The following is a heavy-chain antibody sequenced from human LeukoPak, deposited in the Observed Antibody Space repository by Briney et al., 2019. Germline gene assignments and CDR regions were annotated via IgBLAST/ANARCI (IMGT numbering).Heavy chain of an antibody. V-gene: IGHV1-24*01. D-gene: IGHD6-19*01. J-gene: IGHJ4*02. CDR2: FDPEDGET. Sequence: ASVQVSCQVSGYTLTELSMHWVRQAPGKGLEWMGGFDPEDGETIYAQKFQGRVTMTEDTSTDTAYMELSSLRSEDTAVYCCATDMGSGWGIDYWGQGTLVTVSS. CDR1: GYTLTELS. CDR3: ATDMGSGWGIDY.